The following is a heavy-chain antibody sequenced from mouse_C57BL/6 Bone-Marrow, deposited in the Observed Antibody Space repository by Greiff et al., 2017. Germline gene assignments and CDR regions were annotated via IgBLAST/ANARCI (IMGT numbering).Heavy chain of an antibody. CDR1: GYTFTDYN. V-gene: IGHV1-18*01. D-gene: IGHD1-1*01. Sequence: VQLKESGPELVKPGASVKIPCKASGYTFTDYNMDWVKQSHGKSLEWIGDINPNNGSTIYNQKFKGKATLTVDKSSSTAYMELRSLTSEDTAVYYCARFGYYGRGAMDYWGQGTSVPVSS. CDR3: ARFGYYGRGAMDY. J-gene: IGHJ4*01. CDR2: INPNNGST.